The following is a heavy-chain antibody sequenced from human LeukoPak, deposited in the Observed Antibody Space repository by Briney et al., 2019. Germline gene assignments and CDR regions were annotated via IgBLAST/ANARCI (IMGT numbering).Heavy chain of an antibody. V-gene: IGHV1-24*01. CDR3: VTDDGIGVTGTLGY. D-gene: IGHD6-19*01. CDR1: GYGLTELT. CDR2: FDPEDGET. Sequence: GASVKVSCKVSGYGLTELTMYWVRQAPGKGLEWMGGFDPEDGETIYAQKFQGRVTMTEDTSTDTVYMELSSLRSEDTAVYYCVTDDGIGVTGTLGYWSQGTPVTVSS. J-gene: IGHJ4*02.